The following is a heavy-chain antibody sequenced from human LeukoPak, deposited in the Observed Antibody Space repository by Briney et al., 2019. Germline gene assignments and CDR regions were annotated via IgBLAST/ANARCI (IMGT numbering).Heavy chain of an antibody. CDR2: INWNGGST. CDR3: AKREQATYYFDY. D-gene: IGHD1-26*01. J-gene: IGHJ4*02. V-gene: IGHV3-20*04. Sequence: GGSLRLSCAASGFTFDDYGMSWVRQAPGKGLEWVSGINWNGGSTGYADSVKGRFTISRDNSKNTLYLQMNSLRAEDTAVYYCAKREQATYYFDYWGQGTLVTVSS. CDR1: GFTFDDYG.